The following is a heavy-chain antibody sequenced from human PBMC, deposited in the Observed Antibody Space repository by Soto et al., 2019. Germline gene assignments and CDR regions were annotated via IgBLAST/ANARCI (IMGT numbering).Heavy chain of an antibody. CDR1: GGSISSSNW. V-gene: IGHV4-4*02. D-gene: IGHD3-10*01. CDR2: IYHSGST. J-gene: IGHJ6*02. Sequence: SETLSLTCAVSGGSISSSNWWNWVRQPPGKGLEWIGEIYHSGSTNYNPSLKSRVTISVDKSKNQFSLKLSSVTAADTAVYYCARVSGXYYYGMDVWGQGTTVT. CDR3: ARVSGXYYYGMDV.